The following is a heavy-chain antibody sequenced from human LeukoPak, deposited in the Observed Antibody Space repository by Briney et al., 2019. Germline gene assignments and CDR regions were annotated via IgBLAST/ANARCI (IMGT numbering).Heavy chain of an antibody. V-gene: IGHV4-59*01. CDR2: VYNSGST. CDR3: ARGGSSGWYEDF. Sequence: SETLSLTCTVSGGSISSYYWSWIRQPPGKELERIGYVYNSGSTNYNPSLKSRVTISVDTSKNQFSLKLRSVTAADTAVYYCARGGSSGWYEDFWGQGTLVTVSS. CDR1: GGSISSYY. D-gene: IGHD6-19*01. J-gene: IGHJ4*02.